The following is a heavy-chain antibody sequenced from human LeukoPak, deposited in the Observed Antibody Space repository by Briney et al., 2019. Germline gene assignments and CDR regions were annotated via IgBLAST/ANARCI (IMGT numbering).Heavy chain of an antibody. CDR1: GGTFSSYA. D-gene: IGHD3-3*01. V-gene: IGHV1-69*05. J-gene: IGHJ5*02. CDR3: ARLLGRFLEWLRFDP. Sequence: SVKVSCKDSGGTFSSYAISWVRPAPGQGLEWMGGIVPIFGTANYAQKFQGRVTITTDESTSTAYMELSSLRSEDTAVYYCARLLGRFLEWLRFDPWGQGTLVTVSS. CDR2: IVPIFGTA.